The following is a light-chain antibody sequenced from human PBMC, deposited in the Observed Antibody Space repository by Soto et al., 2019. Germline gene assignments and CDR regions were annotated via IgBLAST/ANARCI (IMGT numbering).Light chain of an antibody. J-gene: IGKJ4*01. CDR1: QSVSSY. CDR2: DAS. CDR3: QQRSDWPLLT. Sequence: EIVLTQSPGTLSLSPGERATLSCRASQSVSSYLAWYQQKPSQAPRLLIYDASSRASGIPARFSGSGSGTDFTLTISSLEPEDFAVYYCQQRSDWPLLTFGGGTKVEIK. V-gene: IGKV3-11*01.